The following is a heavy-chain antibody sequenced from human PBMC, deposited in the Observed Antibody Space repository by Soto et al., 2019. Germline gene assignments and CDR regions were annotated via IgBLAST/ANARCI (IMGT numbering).Heavy chain of an antibody. CDR1: GFSLSTRGVG. CDR2: IYWDDEK. Sequence: SGPTLVNPTQTLTLTCTFSGFSLSTRGVGVGWIRQPPGKALERLALIYWDDEKRYSTSLKSRLTITKDTTKNQVDLTINNMKPVVTATYYCAHSDYGDLDYWGPGTLVTVSS. CDR3: AHSDYGDLDY. D-gene: IGHD4-17*01. V-gene: IGHV2-5*02. J-gene: IGHJ4*02.